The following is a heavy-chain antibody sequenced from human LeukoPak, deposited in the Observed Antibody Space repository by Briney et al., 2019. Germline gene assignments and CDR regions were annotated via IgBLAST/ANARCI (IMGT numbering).Heavy chain of an antibody. J-gene: IGHJ3*02. D-gene: IGHD6-13*01. CDR2: IRYDGSNK. V-gene: IGHV3-30*02. Sequence: LTGGSLRLSCAASGFTFSSYGMHWVRQAPGKGLEWVAFIRYDGSNKYYADSVKGRFTISRDNSKNTLYLQMNSLRAEDTALYYCAREGLLLGVAAAGTDAFAIWGQGTMVTVSS. CDR3: AREGLLLGVAAAGTDAFAI. CDR1: GFTFSSYG.